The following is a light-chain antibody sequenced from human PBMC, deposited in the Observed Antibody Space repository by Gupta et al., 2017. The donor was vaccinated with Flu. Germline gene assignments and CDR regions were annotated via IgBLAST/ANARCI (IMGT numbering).Light chain of an antibody. CDR1: STDVGSYDY. CDR2: EVI. V-gene: IGLV2-14*01. J-gene: IGLJ3*02. Sequence: STDVGSYDYVSWYQIHPGQAPKLLISEVINRPSGVPYRCSGSKSGNTASLIISGVQPEDEAFYYCSSYTRTSSLGVFGGGTKLTVL. CDR3: SSYTRTSSLGV.